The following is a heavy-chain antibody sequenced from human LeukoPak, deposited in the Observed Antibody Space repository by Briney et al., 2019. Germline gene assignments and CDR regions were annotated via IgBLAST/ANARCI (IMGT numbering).Heavy chain of an antibody. J-gene: IGHJ4*02. Sequence: GGSLRLSCTASGFTFGDYAMSWVRQAPGKGLEWVAVIWYDGNNKYYADSVKGRFTISRDNSKNTLYLQMNSLRAEDTAVYYCARSTSSEYDIYHFDYWGQGTLVTVSS. CDR1: GFTFGDYA. CDR2: IWYDGNNK. D-gene: IGHD3-9*01. V-gene: IGHV3-33*01. CDR3: ARSTSSEYDIYHFDY.